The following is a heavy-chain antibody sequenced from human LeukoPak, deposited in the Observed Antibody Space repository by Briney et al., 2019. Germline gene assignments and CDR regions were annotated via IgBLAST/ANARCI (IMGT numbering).Heavy chain of an antibody. Sequence: GGSLRLSCAASGFTFSSYGMHWVRQAPGKGLEWVAVIWYDGSNKYYADSVKGRFTISRDNSKNTLYLQMNSLRAEDTAVYYCARERLVIRPYDAFDIWGQGTMVTVSS. J-gene: IGHJ3*02. D-gene: IGHD3-9*01. CDR3: ARERLVIRPYDAFDI. CDR1: GFTFSSYG. CDR2: IWYDGSNK. V-gene: IGHV3-33*08.